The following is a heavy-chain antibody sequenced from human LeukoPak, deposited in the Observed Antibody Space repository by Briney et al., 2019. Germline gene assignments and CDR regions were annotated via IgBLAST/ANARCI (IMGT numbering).Heavy chain of an antibody. Sequence: GGSLRLSCAASGFTFSSYAMSWVRQAPGKGLEWVSSISSSSSYIYYADSVKGRFTISRDNAKNSLYLQMNSLRAEDTAVYYCARDLLYSSSSGDFDYWGQGTLVTVSS. CDR2: ISSSSSYI. CDR3: ARDLLYSSSSGDFDY. J-gene: IGHJ4*02. V-gene: IGHV3-21*01. D-gene: IGHD6-6*01. CDR1: GFTFSSYA.